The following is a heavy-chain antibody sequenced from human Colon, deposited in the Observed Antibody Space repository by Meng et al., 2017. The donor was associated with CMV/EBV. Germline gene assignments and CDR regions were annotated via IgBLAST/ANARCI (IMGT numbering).Heavy chain of an antibody. V-gene: IGHV3-43*01. Sequence: GGSLRLSCEASGFTFTDHMMHWVRQPPGKGLEWVSLITWNGDGTWYTESVKGRFTISRDNTKKQVYLQMNSVRAEDTALYYCARGGTFYRPLDYWGLGTLVTVSS. CDR1: GFTFTDHM. D-gene: IGHD3-16*01. CDR2: ITWNGDGT. CDR3: ARGGTFYRPLDY. J-gene: IGHJ4*02.